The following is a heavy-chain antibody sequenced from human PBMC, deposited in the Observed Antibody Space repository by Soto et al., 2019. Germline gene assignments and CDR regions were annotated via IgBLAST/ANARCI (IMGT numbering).Heavy chain of an antibody. CDR2: IIPIFGTA. V-gene: IGHV1-69*06. Sequence: QVQLVQSGAEVKKPGSSVKVSCKSSGGTFSSYAISWVRQAPGQGLEWMGGIIPIFGTANYAQKFQGRVTITADKPTRTANRERRSLRSEDTALYSWGEEADYDSSGYYYFYGGQGTLSPSPQ. CDR1: GGTFSSYA. D-gene: IGHD3-22*01. CDR3: GEEADYDSSGYYYFY. J-gene: IGHJ4*02.